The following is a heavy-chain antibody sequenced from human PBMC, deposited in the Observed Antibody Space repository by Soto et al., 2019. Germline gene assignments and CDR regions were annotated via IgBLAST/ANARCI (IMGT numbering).Heavy chain of an antibody. J-gene: IGHJ3*02. D-gene: IGHD6-13*01. V-gene: IGHV3-23*01. CDR1: GFTFSSYA. CDR3: AKFTEESIAAAGTAFDI. Sequence: LSLTCAASGFTFSSYAMSWVRQAPGKGLEWVSAISGSGGSTYYADSVKGRFTISRDNSKNTLYLQMNSLRAEDTAVYYCAKFTEESIAAAGTAFDIWGQGTMVTVSS. CDR2: ISGSGGST.